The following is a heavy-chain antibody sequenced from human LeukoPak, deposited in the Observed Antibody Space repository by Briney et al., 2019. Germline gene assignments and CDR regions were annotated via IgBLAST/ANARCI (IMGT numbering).Heavy chain of an antibody. V-gene: IGHV3-21*01. D-gene: IGHD2/OR15-2a*01. Sequence: RGSLRLSCAASGFTFHSYTMHWVRQAPGQGLEWVASITGTSSYKYYADAVKGRFTVSRDNAKNSLFLQMNSLRTEDTAVYYCVRENYFGLWGYGLDVWGQGTTVAVSS. J-gene: IGHJ6*02. CDR2: ITGTSSYK. CDR1: GFTFHSYT. CDR3: VRENYFGLWGYGLDV.